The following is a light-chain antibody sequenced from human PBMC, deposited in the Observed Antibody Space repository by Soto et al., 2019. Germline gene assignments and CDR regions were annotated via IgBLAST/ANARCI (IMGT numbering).Light chain of an antibody. CDR2: STP. J-gene: IGKJ1*01. V-gene: IGKV3-11*01. CDR3: HQRQSWPRT. Sequence: EILFTQFSTPPSSSPGETATPSCRPRQYVRTSSAWYQHKPGQAPRLLIYSTPNRATGIPARFSGSGSGTDFPLTITSLAPEDFAIYYXHQRQSWPRTFGQGTKV. CDR1: QYVRTS.